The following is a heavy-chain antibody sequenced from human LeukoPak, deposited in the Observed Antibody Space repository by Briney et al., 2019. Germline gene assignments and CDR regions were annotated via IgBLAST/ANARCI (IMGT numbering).Heavy chain of an antibody. CDR1: GGTFSSYA. D-gene: IGHD6-6*01. CDR3: ARGLEARRVHTQFDP. Sequence: ASVKVSCKASGGTFSSYAISWVRQAPGQGLEWMGRIIPILGIANYAQKFQGRVTITADKSTSTAYMELSSLRSEDTAVYYCARGLEARRVHTQFDPWGQGTLVTVSS. J-gene: IGHJ5*02. V-gene: IGHV1-69*04. CDR2: IIPILGIA.